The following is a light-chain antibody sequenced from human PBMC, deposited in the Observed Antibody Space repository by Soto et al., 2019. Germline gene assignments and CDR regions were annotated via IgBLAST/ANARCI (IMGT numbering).Light chain of an antibody. V-gene: IGKV3-15*01. J-gene: IGKJ1*01. CDR2: GAS. Sequence: EIVITQSPATLSVSPGERATLSCRASQSVSSNLAWYQQRPGQAPRLLIYGASTRATGIPARFSGSGSGTEFTLTIRSLQSEDFAVYYCQQYNSWPRTFGQGTKVDIK. CDR3: QQYNSWPRT. CDR1: QSVSSN.